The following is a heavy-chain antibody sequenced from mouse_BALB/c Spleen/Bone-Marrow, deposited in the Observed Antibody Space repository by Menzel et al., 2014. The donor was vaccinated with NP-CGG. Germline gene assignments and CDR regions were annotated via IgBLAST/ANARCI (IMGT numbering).Heavy chain of an antibody. V-gene: IGHV14-3*02. CDR3: ARYYYGFYFDY. J-gene: IGHJ2*01. Sequence: VHVKQSGAELAKPGASVKLSCTASGFNIKDTYMHWVKQRPEQGLEWIGRIDPANGNTKYDPKFQGKATITADTSSNTAYLQLSSLTSEDTAVYYCARYYYGFYFDYWGQGTTLTVSS. D-gene: IGHD1-1*01. CDR1: GFNIKDTY. CDR2: IDPANGNT.